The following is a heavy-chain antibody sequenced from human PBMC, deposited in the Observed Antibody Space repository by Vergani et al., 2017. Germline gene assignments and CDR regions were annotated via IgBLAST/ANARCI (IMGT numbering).Heavy chain of an antibody. J-gene: IGHJ5*02. CDR1: GGTFSSYA. CDR2: IIPILGIA. D-gene: IGHD1-1*01. V-gene: IGHV1-69*04. CDR3: AREPDAVSKTGTTKHNWFDP. Sequence: QVQLVQSGAEVKKPGSSVKVSCKASGGTFSSYAISWVRQAPGQGLEWMGRIIPILGIANYAQKFQGRVTITADKSTSTAYMELSSLRSEDTAVYYCAREPDAVSKTGTTKHNWFDPWGQGTLVTVSS.